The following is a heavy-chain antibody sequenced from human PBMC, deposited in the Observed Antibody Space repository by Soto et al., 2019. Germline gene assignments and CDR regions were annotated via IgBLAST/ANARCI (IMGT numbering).Heavy chain of an antibody. J-gene: IGHJ4*02. CDR1: GFSLSTSAVG. Sequence: QITLKESGPTLVKPTQTLTLTCTFSGFSLSTSAVGVGWIRQPPGKALEWLALIYGNDGKRYSPSLKSSLTITKVTSKQEVVLKLTNVDPVDTATYYCGHVEMTTIGAVDQWGQGILVTVSS. D-gene: IGHD4-4*01. CDR2: IYGNDGK. V-gene: IGHV2-5*01. CDR3: GHVEMTTIGAVDQ.